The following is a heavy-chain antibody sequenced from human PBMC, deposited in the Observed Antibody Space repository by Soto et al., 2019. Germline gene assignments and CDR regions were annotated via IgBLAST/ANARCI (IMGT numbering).Heavy chain of an antibody. Sequence: RLSCAASGFTFSSYWMHWVRQAPGKGLVWVSRINSDGSSTSYADSVKGRFTISRDNAKNTLYLQMNSLRAEDTAVYYCAREGYCSGGSCSPRGWFDPWGQGTLVTVSS. V-gene: IGHV3-74*01. CDR1: GFTFSSYW. CDR3: AREGYCSGGSCSPRGWFDP. J-gene: IGHJ5*02. CDR2: INSDGSST. D-gene: IGHD2-15*01.